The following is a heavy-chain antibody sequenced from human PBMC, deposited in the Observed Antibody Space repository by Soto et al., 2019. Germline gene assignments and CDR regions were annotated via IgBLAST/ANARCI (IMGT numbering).Heavy chain of an antibody. Sequence: SETLSLTCTVSGGSISSGDYYWSWIRQPPGKGLEWIGYIYYSGSTYYNPSLKSRVTISVDTSKNQFSLKLSSVTAADTAVYYCARAPYCYDSSGYYAALDAFDIWGQGTMVTVSS. CDR3: ARAPYCYDSSGYYAALDAFDI. J-gene: IGHJ3*02. V-gene: IGHV4-30-4*01. CDR1: GGSISSGDYY. CDR2: IYYSGST. D-gene: IGHD3-22*01.